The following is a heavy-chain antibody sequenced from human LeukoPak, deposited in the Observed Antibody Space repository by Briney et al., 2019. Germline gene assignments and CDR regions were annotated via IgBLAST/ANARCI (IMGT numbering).Heavy chain of an antibody. V-gene: IGHV3-23*01. J-gene: IGHJ4*02. CDR3: AKLSSYSSPSY. CDR2: FSGTGGST. CDR1: GFTLSTHV. D-gene: IGHD6-6*01. Sequence: PGGSLRLSRAASGFTLSTHVMSAGRQAPGEGLEWVSAFSGTGGSTYYADSVKGRFTTTRDNSKNTVYLQMNSLRAEDTAVYYCAKLSSYSSPSYWGQGTLVSVSS.